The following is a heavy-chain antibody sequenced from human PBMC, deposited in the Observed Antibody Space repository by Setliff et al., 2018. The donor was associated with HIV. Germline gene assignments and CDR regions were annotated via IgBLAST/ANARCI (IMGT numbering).Heavy chain of an antibody. CDR1: GGTFSVYA. CDR2: VIPVFGTG. CDR3: ARVPSPFVQEGYFDD. V-gene: IGHV1-69*05. D-gene: IGHD3-3*01. Sequence: VASVKVSCKVSGGTFSVYAVTWVRQAPGQGLEWMGGVIPVFGTGNYAQKFQGRVTITTDESTRTAYMELRSLRSEDTAVYYCARVPSPFVQEGYFDDWGQGTLVTVSS. J-gene: IGHJ4*01.